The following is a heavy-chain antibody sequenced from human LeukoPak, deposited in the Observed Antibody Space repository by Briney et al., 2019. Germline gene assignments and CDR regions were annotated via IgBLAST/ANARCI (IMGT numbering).Heavy chain of an antibody. D-gene: IGHD6-19*01. CDR3: ARQKGGVAGLKYYFDF. J-gene: IGHJ4*02. V-gene: IGHV4-39*01. CDR2: IYYTGST. Sequence: PSETLSLTCTVSGGSISSSSYYWGWIRQPPGKGLEWIGSIYYTGSTYYKPSLKSRVAISVDTSKNQFSLKLSSVTAADTAVYYCARQKGGVAGLKYYFDFWGQGTLDTVSS. CDR1: GGSISSSSYY.